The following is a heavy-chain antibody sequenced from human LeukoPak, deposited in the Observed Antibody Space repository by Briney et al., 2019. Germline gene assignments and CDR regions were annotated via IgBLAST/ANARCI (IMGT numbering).Heavy chain of an antibody. V-gene: IGHV3-7*01. CDR1: GFTFSNYW. CDR3: ARDRGDYSDYSDFFDA. Sequence: PGGSLRLSCAAFGFTFSNYWMTWVRQAPGKGLEWVASIKQDGGETYYADSVKGRFSISRDDSKNTVYLQMDGLRAEDTAMYYCARDRGDYSDYSDFFDAWGQGTLVTVSS. CDR2: IKQDGGET. D-gene: IGHD4-11*01. J-gene: IGHJ4*02.